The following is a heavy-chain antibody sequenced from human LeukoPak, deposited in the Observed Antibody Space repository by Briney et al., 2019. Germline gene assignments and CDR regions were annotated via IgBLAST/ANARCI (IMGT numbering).Heavy chain of an antibody. CDR3: ARFGCSSTSCYAGVSYYYYGMDV. CDR2: INPNSGGT. Sequence: ASVKVSCKASGYTFTGYYMHWVRQAPGQGLEWMGWINPNSGGTNYAQKFQGRVTMTRDTSISTAYMELSRLRSDDTAVYYCARFGCSSTSCYAGVSYYYYGMDVWGQGTTVTVSS. CDR1: GYTFTGYY. J-gene: IGHJ6*02. D-gene: IGHD2-2*01. V-gene: IGHV1-2*02.